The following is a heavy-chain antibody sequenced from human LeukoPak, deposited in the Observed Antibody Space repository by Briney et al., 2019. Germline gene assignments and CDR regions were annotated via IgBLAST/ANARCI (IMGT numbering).Heavy chain of an antibody. V-gene: IGHV4-59*12. Sequence: PSETLSLTCIGSGGSISSYYWSWIRQPPGKGLEWIGYIYYSGSTNYNPSLKSRVTISVDTSKKQFSLRLSSVTAADTAVYYCARLTYSNNWYFRRGLDNWFDPWGQGTLVTVSS. CDR2: IYYSGST. J-gene: IGHJ5*02. CDR3: ARLTYSNNWYFRRGLDNWFDP. D-gene: IGHD6-13*01. CDR1: GGSISSYY.